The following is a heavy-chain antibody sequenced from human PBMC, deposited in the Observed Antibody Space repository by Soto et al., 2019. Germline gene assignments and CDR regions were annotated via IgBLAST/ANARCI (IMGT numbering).Heavy chain of an antibody. CDR2: IYYSGRT. CDR3: ARGYCSSTICYIWDNWFDP. Sequence: ASETLSLTCTVSGGSISSYYWSWIRQPPGKGLEWIGYIYYSGRTNYNASLKSRVTISVDTSKNQFSLKLSSVTAADTAVYYCARGYCSSTICYIWDNWFDPWGQGTLVTVSS. CDR1: GGSISSYY. V-gene: IGHV4-59*01. D-gene: IGHD2-2*02. J-gene: IGHJ5*02.